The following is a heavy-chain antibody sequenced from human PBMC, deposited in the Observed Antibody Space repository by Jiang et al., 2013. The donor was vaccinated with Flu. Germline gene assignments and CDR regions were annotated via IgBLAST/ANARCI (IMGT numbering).Heavy chain of an antibody. CDR3: ARRGPALTFDY. CDR1: GGSISSYY. CDR2: ISYSGTT. J-gene: IGHJ4*02. V-gene: IGHV4-59*08. Sequence: LLKPSETLSLTCTVSGGSISSYYWSWIRQPPGKGLEWIGYISYSGTTNYNPSLKSRVTILLDTSKKQYSLSLSSVTAADTAVYYCARRGPALTFDYWGRGTLVTVSS.